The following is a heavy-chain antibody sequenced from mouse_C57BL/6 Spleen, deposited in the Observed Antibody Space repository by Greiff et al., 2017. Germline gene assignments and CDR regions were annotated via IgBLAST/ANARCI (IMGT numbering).Heavy chain of an antibody. J-gene: IGHJ1*03. Sequence: VQLQQPGPELVKPGASVKLSCKASGYTFTSYWMHWVKQRPGQGLEWIGNINPSNGGTNYNEKFKSKATLTVDKSSSTAYMQLSSLTSEDSAVYYCARENYYRSHWYFDVWGTGTTVTVSS. CDR2: INPSNGGT. CDR1: GYTFTSYW. V-gene: IGHV1-53*01. CDR3: ARENYYRSHWYFDV. D-gene: IGHD1-1*01.